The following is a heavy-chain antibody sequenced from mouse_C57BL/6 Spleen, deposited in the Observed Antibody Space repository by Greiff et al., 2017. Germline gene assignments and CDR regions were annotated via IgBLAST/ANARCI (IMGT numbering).Heavy chain of an antibody. CDR3: ARGGRTVRRVPYYAMDY. CDR2: IDPSDSYT. V-gene: IGHV1-50*01. J-gene: IGHJ4*01. D-gene: IGHD2-14*01. CDR1: GYTFTSYW. Sequence: QVQLQQPGAELVKPGASVKLSCKASGYTFTSYWMQWVKQRPGQGLEWIGEIDPSDSYTNYNQKFKGKATLTVDTSSSTAYMQLSSLTSEDSAVYYCARGGRTVRRVPYYAMDYWGQGTSVTVSS.